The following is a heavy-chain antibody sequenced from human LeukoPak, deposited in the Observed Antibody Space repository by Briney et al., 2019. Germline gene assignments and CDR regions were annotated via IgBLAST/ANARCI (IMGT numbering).Heavy chain of an antibody. Sequence: GASVKVSCKASGYTFSNYYMHWVRQAPGQGLEWMGIINPSGGSTSYAQKFQGRVTMTRDMSTSTVYMELSSLRSEDTAVYYCARWGVDYGDYYEFGRFDIWGQGTMVTVSS. CDR3: ARWGVDYGDYYEFGRFDI. CDR1: GYTFSNYY. D-gene: IGHD4-17*01. V-gene: IGHV1-46*01. CDR2: INPSGGST. J-gene: IGHJ3*02.